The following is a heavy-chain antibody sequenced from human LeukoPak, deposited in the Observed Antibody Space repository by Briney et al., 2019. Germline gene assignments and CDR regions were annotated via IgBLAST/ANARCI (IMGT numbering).Heavy chain of an antibody. CDR3: ARRGIAAAGIGDWFDP. V-gene: IGHV5-51*01. J-gene: IGHJ5*02. Sequence: GESLKISCKGSGYSSTSYWIGWVRQMPGKGLEWMGIIYPGDSDTRYSPSFQGQVTISADKSISTAYLQWSSLKASDTAMYYCARRGIAAAGIGDWFDPWGQGTLVTVSS. D-gene: IGHD6-13*01. CDR1: GYSSTSYW. CDR2: IYPGDSDT.